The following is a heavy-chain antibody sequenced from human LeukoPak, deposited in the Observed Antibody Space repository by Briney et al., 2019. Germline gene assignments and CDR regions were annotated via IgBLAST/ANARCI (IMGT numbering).Heavy chain of an antibody. D-gene: IGHD3-10*02. CDR3: ARDSSDLYGVNNYFVP. V-gene: IGHV3-74*01. CDR2: INGDGSRT. J-gene: IGHJ5*02. Sequence: GSLRLSCAASGFTFSNYWMHWVRLTPGKGLEWVSRINGDGSRTDYADSVKGRFTISRDNAKNTLYLQMNSLRAEDTAVYYCARDSSDLYGVNNYFVPWGQGALVTVSS. CDR1: GFTFSNYW.